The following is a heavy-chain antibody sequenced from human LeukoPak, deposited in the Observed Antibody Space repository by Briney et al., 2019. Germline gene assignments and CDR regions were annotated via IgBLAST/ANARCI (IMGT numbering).Heavy chain of an antibody. J-gene: IGHJ6*03. CDR2: ISVYNDNT. D-gene: IGHD6-13*01. Sequence: GASVKVSCKASGYTFTSYGINWVRQAPGQGLKWMGLISVYNDNTNYAQKLQGRVTMTANTSTSTAYMELRSLRSDDTAVYYCARVDSSTWYLDYYYYYYMDVWGKGTAVTISS. CDR1: GYTFTSYG. CDR3: ARVDSSTWYLDYYYYYYMDV. V-gene: IGHV1-18*01.